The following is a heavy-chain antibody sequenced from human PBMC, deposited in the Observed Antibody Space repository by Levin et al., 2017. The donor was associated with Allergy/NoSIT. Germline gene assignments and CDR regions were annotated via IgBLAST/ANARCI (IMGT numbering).Heavy chain of an antibody. J-gene: IGHJ5*02. Sequence: SSETLSLTCTVSGGSVSSGTYYWNWIRQPPGKGLEWIGYIYSSGRTKYNPSLKSRVTISVDTSKNQFSLKLSSVTAADTAVYFCARGEYYYGSGNWFDPWGQGALVTVSS. CDR2: IYSSGRT. CDR1: GGSVSSGTYY. CDR3: ARGEYYYGSGNWFDP. V-gene: IGHV4-61*01. D-gene: IGHD3-10*01.